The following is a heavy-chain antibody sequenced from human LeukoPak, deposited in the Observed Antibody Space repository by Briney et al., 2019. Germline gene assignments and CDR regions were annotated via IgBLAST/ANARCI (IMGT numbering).Heavy chain of an antibody. Sequence: GGSLRLSCAASGFTFSSYSMNWVRQAPGKGLEWVSSVSSSSSYIYYADSVKGRFTISRDDSKNTLYLQMNSLRAEDTAVYYCARGGYSYGYAPPYWGQGTLVTVSS. CDR3: ARGGYSYGYAPPY. CDR2: VSSSSSYI. J-gene: IGHJ4*02. CDR1: GFTFSSYS. V-gene: IGHV3-21*01. D-gene: IGHD5-18*01.